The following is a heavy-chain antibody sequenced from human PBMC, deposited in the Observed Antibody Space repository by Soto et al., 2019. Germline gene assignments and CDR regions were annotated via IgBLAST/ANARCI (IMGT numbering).Heavy chain of an antibody. CDR3: AGRYSSGWYSFDY. J-gene: IGHJ4*02. D-gene: IGHD6-19*01. Sequence: SETLSLTCTVSGGSISSSSYYWGWIRQPPGKGLEWIGSIYYSGSTYYNPSLKSRVTISVDTSKNQFSLKLSSVTAADTAVYYCAGRYSSGWYSFDYWGQGTLVTVSS. CDR1: GGSISSSSYY. V-gene: IGHV4-39*01. CDR2: IYYSGST.